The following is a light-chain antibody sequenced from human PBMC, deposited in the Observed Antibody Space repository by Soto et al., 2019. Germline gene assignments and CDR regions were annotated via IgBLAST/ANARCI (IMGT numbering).Light chain of an antibody. V-gene: IGKV1-27*01. CDR1: QGISNH. J-gene: IGKJ4*01. CDR3: QKFTSAPFT. CDR2: AAS. Sequence: DIQMTQSPSSLSASVGDRVTITCRASQGISNHLAWYQQKPGKLPNLLIYAASILQSGVPSRFSGSGSGTDFTLTISSLQPEDVGIYYYQKFTSAPFTFGGGTKVEI.